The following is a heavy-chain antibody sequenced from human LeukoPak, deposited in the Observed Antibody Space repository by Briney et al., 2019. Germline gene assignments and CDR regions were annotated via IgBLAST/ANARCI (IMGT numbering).Heavy chain of an antibody. CDR1: GYTFTGYY. D-gene: IGHD3-16*01. Sequence: ASVKVSCKASGYTFTGYYMHWVRQAPGQGLEWMGIINPSGGSTSYAQKFQGRVTMTRDTSTSTVYMELSSLRSEDTAVYYCARDLAGMITFGGVNYYFDYWGQGTLVTVSS. CDR3: ARDLAGMITFGGVNYYFDY. CDR2: INPSGGST. J-gene: IGHJ4*02. V-gene: IGHV1-46*01.